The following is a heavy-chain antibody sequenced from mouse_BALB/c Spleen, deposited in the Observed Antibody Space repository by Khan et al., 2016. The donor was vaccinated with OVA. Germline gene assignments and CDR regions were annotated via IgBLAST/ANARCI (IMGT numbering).Heavy chain of an antibody. CDR3: AKDRGYYAVDY. CDR2: IWGDGNT. Sequence: QVQLKQSGPGLVAPSQRLSITCTVSGFSLTSYGVSWVRQPPGKGLEWLGVIWGDGNTNFHSALRSRLSISKDNSKSQVFLKLNSLQTDDTATYYCAKDRGYYAVDYWGQGTSVTVSS. V-gene: IGHV2-3*01. CDR1: GFSLTSYG. J-gene: IGHJ4*01.